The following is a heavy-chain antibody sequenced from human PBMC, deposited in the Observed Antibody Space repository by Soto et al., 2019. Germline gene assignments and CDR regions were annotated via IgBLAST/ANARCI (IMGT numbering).Heavy chain of an antibody. V-gene: IGHV3-21*05. J-gene: IGHJ6*02. CDR2: ISSSSST. D-gene: IGHD3-10*01. CDR1: GFTFSSYS. Sequence: GGSLRLSCAASGFTFSSYSMNWVRQAPGKGLEWVSYISSSSSTSYADSVKGRFTISRDNAKNTLYLQMNSLRAEDTAVYYCARDKYGSSPDMTYYYYGMDVWGQGTTVTVSS. CDR3: ARDKYGSSPDMTYYYYGMDV.